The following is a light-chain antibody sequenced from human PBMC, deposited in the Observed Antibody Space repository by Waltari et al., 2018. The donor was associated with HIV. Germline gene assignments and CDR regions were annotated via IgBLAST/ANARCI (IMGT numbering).Light chain of an antibody. J-gene: IGLJ2*01. CDR1: GSDIGTYNY. Sequence: QSALTQPPSASGSPGQSVTISCTGTGSDIGTYNYVSWSQQHPDKAHKLMIEEVNKRPSGVPDRFSGAKSGSVASLTVSGLQDDDEADYYCSSYAGRDSRVVFGGGTKLTVL. CDR3: SSYAGRDSRVV. CDR2: EVN. V-gene: IGLV2-8*01.